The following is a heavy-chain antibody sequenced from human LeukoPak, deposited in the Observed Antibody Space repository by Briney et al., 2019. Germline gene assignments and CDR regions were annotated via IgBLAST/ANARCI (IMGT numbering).Heavy chain of an antibody. Sequence: GASVEVSCKASSYTFPSSGIIWVRQAPGQGLEWMGWINPNTGDTNYAQKFQDRVSMTRDTSINTAYMELHRLRSDDTALYYCARGSLAIFDWLDSWGQGTLVTVSS. J-gene: IGHJ5*01. D-gene: IGHD3-3*02. CDR1: SYTFPSSG. CDR3: ARGSLAIFDWLDS. CDR2: INPNTGDT. V-gene: IGHV1-2*02.